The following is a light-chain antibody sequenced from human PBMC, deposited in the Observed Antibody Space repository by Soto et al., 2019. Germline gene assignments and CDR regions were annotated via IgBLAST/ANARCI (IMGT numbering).Light chain of an antibody. Sequence: QSVLAQPRSVCGYPGQSVTISCSGTSSDVGGYNSVSWYQQFPGKAPKLMIYDVTKRPSGVPDRFSGSKSGNTASLTISGLQAEDEADYYCCSYAASYTLVFGGGTKL. CDR1: SSDVGGYNS. CDR2: DVT. J-gene: IGLJ2*01. CDR3: CSYAASYTLV. V-gene: IGLV2-11*01.